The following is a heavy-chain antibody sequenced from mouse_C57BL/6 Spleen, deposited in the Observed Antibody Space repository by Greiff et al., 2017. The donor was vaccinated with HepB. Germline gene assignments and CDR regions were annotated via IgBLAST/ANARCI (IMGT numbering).Heavy chain of an antibody. V-gene: IGHV3-1*01. Sequence: DVKLQESGPGMVKPSQSLSLTCTVTGYSITSGYDWHWIRHFPGNKLEWMGYISYSGSTNYNPSLKSRISITHDTSKNHFFLKLKSVTTEDTATYYCARGWLPFDYWGQGTTLTVSS. CDR3: ARGWLPFDY. J-gene: IGHJ2*01. D-gene: IGHD2-3*01. CDR2: ISYSGST. CDR1: GYSITSGYD.